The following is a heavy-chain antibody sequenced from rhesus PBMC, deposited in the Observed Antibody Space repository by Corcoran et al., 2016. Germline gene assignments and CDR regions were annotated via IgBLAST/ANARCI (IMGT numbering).Heavy chain of an antibody. J-gene: IGHJ2*01. V-gene: IGHV4-81*01. CDR2: IDGNTAGT. CDR3: ARFPQRYYGSPDWYFDL. D-gene: IGHD4-4*01. Sequence: QVQLQESGPGLVKPSETLSLTCTVSGGSISGYYWSSFRNLPGKGLVWIGNIDGNTAGTNYHPSLKIQVTIAKDTSKKQFSLKLSSVTAADTAVYYCARFPQRYYGSPDWYFDLWGPGTPITISS. CDR1: GGSISGYY.